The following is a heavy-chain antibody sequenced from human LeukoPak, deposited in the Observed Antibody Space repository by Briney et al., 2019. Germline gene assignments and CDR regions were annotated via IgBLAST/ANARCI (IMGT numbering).Heavy chain of an antibody. CDR1: GFTFSNYA. Sequence: GGSLRLSCAASGFTFSNYAMNWVRQAPGKGLEWVSTFSGSGGNTYYADSVKGRFTISRDDSKNTLYLQVDSLRAKDTAVYYCARDLGIAARPVFDQWGQGTLVTVSS. D-gene: IGHD6-6*01. CDR3: ARDLGIAARPVFDQ. V-gene: IGHV3-23*01. CDR2: FSGSGGNT. J-gene: IGHJ4*02.